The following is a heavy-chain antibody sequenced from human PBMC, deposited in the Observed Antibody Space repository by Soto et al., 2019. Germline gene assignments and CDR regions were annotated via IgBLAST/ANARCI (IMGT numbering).Heavy chain of an antibody. Sequence: SETLSLTCAVYGGSFSGYYWSWIRQPPGKGLEWIGEINHSGSTNYNPSLKSRVTISVDTSKNQFSLKLSSVTAADTAVYYCASLGFGVAKNGVDYWGQGTLVTVSS. V-gene: IGHV4-34*01. CDR2: INHSGST. J-gene: IGHJ4*02. CDR3: ASLGFGVAKNGVDY. D-gene: IGHD3-3*01. CDR1: GGSFSGYY.